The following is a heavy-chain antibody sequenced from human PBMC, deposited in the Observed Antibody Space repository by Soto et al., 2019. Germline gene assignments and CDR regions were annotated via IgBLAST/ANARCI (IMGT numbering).Heavy chain of an antibody. CDR2: INPNSGGT. V-gene: IGHV1-2*04. D-gene: IGHD3-9*01. CDR3: ARDRGLRYFDWLSHYNWFDP. J-gene: IGHJ5*02. CDR1: GYTFTGYY. Sequence: ASVKVSCKASGYTFTGYYMHWVRQAPGQGLEWMGWINPNSGGTNYAQKFQGWVTMTRDTSISTAYMELSRLRSEDTAVYYCARDRGLRYFDWLSHYNWFDPWGQGTLVTVSS.